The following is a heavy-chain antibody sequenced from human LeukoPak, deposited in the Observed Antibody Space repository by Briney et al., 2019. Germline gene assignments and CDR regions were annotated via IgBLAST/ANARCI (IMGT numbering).Heavy chain of an antibody. CDR2: IKQDGSEK. J-gene: IGHJ4*02. CDR3: AIQSSGWYTYFDY. CDR1: GFTFSSYW. V-gene: IGHV3-7*01. Sequence: GGSLRLSCAASGFTFSSYWMSWVRQAPGKGLEWVANIKQDGSEKYYVDSVKGRIIIYRENEKNSLYMQMNSLRAEDTAVYYCAIQSSGWYTYFDYWGQGTLVTVSS. D-gene: IGHD6-19*01.